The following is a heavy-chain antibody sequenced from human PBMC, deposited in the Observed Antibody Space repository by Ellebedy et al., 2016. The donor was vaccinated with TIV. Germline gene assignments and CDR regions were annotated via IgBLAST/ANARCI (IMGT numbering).Heavy chain of an antibody. CDR3: ARDRTAYSSSWYEGDAFDI. Sequence: SETLSLTXTVSGGSISSYYWSWIRQPPGKGLEWIGYIYYSGSTNYNPSLKSRVTISVDTSKNQFSLKLSSVTAADTAVYYCARDRTAYSSSWYEGDAFDIWGQGTMVTVSS. V-gene: IGHV4-59*01. CDR2: IYYSGST. J-gene: IGHJ3*02. CDR1: GGSISSYY. D-gene: IGHD6-13*01.